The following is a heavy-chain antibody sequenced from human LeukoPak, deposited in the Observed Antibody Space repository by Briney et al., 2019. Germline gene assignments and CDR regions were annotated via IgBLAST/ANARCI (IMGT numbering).Heavy chain of an antibody. Sequence: GGSLRLSCAASGFTVSGSAMHWVRQASGKGLERVGRIRSKANSYATAYAASVKGRFTISRDDSKNTAYLQMNSLKTEDTAVYYCITASDVYSYGSFAFDIWGQGTMVTVSS. D-gene: IGHD5-18*01. V-gene: IGHV3-73*01. CDR2: IRSKANSYAT. J-gene: IGHJ3*02. CDR1: GFTVSGSA. CDR3: ITASDVYSYGSFAFDI.